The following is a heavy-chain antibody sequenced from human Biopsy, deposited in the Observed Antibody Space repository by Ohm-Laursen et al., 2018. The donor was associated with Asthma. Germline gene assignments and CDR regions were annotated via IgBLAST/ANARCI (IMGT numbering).Heavy chain of an antibody. CDR3: ARKAGSCISRTCYSLDF. D-gene: IGHD2-2*01. V-gene: IGHV1-69*05. Sequence: SSVKVSCKPLGGTLTTYVIGWGRQAPGQGPEWMGGINTVFGTTTYTQKFQDSFPITTDDSTSTVYMELSSLRSEATAVYYCARKAGSCISRTCYSLDFWGQGTLVTVSS. J-gene: IGHJ4*02. CDR1: GGTLTTYV. CDR2: INTVFGTT.